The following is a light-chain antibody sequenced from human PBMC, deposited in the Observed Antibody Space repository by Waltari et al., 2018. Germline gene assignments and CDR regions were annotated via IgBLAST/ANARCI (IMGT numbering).Light chain of an antibody. Sequence: EIVLTQSPATLSLSPGERATLPCRASQSVGRHLAWYQQKPGQAPRLLIFDASNMAPGIPARFSGWGSGTDFSLTISSLEPEDSAVYYCQQRSTWPSVTFGGGTKVEIK. CDR2: DAS. V-gene: IGKV3-11*01. CDR1: QSVGRH. J-gene: IGKJ4*01. CDR3: QQRSTWPSVT.